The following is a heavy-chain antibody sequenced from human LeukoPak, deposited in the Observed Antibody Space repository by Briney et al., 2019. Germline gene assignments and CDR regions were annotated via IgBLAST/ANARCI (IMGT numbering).Heavy chain of an antibody. CDR2: IYHSGST. Sequence: SETLSLTCAVSGYSISSGYYWGWIRQPPGKGLEWIGSIYHSGSTYYNPSLKSRVTISVDTSKNQFSLKLSSVTAADTAVYYCARLETTVVTHFDYWGQGTLVTVSS. CDR3: ARLETTVVTHFDY. V-gene: IGHV4-38-2*01. J-gene: IGHJ4*02. CDR1: GYSISSGYY. D-gene: IGHD4-23*01.